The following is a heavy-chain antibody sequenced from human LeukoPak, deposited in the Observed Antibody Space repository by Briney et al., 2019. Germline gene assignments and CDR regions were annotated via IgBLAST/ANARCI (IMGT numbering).Heavy chain of an antibody. V-gene: IGHV3-53*01. Sequence: PGGSLRLSCAASGFTVSSNYMSWVRQAPGKGLEWVSVIYSGGSTYYADSVKGRFTISRDNSKNTLYLQMNSLRAEDTAIYYCARELVSLGTGYFDLWGRGTLVTVSS. J-gene: IGHJ2*01. CDR2: IYSGGST. D-gene: IGHD7-27*01. CDR1: GFTVSSNY. CDR3: ARELVSLGTGYFDL.